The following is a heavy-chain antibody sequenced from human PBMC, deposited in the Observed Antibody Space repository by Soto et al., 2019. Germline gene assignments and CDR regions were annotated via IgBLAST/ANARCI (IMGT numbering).Heavy chain of an antibody. CDR2: IYHSGST. V-gene: IGHV4-30-2*01. Sequence: QLQLQESGSGLVKPSQTLSLTCAVSGGSISSGGYSWSWIRQPPGKGLEWIGYIYHSGSTYYNPSLXGXAXITXARAKNQFSLKLSSVPAADTAVYYCAAGGGLPRYSWGQGTLVTVSS. D-gene: IGHD5-12*01. J-gene: IGHJ4*02. CDR1: GGSISSGGYS. CDR3: AAGGGLPRYS.